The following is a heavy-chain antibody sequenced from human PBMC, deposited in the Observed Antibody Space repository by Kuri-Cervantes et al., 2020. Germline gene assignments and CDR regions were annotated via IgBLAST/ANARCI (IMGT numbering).Heavy chain of an antibody. Sequence: GESLKISCAASGFTFSSSWMHWVCQAPEKGLEWVADIKCDGSEKYYVDSVKGRLTISRDNAKNSLYLQVNSLRAEDTAVYYCARDWSTWAGAYYYMDVWGKGTTVTVSS. CDR2: IKCDGSEK. CDR1: GFTFSSSW. J-gene: IGHJ6*03. V-gene: IGHV3-52*01. D-gene: IGHD1-26*01. CDR3: ARDWSTWAGAYYYMDV.